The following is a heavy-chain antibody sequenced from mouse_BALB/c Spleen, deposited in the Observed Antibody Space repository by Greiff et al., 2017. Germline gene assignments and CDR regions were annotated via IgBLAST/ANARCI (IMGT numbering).Heavy chain of an antibody. J-gene: IGHJ3*01. CDR3: ARSDGTPWFAY. CDR1: GYAFSSYW. D-gene: IGHD2-1*01. V-gene: IGHV1-80*01. CDR2: IYPGDGDT. Sequence: QVQLKQSGAELVRPGSSVKISCKASGYAFSSYWMNWVKQRPGQGLEWIGQIYPGDGDTNYNGKFKGKATLTADKSSSTAYMQLSSLTSEDSAVYFCARSDGTPWFAYWGQGTLVTVSA.